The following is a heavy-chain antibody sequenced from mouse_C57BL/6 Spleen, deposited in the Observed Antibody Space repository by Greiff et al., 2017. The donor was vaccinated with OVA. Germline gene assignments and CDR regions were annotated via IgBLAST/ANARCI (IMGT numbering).Heavy chain of an antibody. D-gene: IGHD1-1*01. CDR1: GYTFTSYG. J-gene: IGHJ4*01. CDR2: IYPRSGNT. V-gene: IGHV1-81*01. Sequence: VQLQQSGAELARPGASVKLSCKASGYTFTSYGISWVKQRTGQGLEWIGEIYPRSGNTYYNEKFKGKATLTADKSSSTAYMELRSLTSEDSAVYFCARSGFHYGTVVGAMDYWGQGTTVTVSS. CDR3: ARSGFHYGTVVGAMDY.